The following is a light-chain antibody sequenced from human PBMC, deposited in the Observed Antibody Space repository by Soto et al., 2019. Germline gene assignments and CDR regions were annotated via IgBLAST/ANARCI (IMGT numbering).Light chain of an antibody. Sequence: QSVLTQPASVSGSPGQSITISCTGTSSDVGNYNLVSWYQQHPGKAPKLMIYDVSKWPSGVSNRFSGSKSGNTASLTISWLQAEDEADYYCCSYSGSSTPLIFGTGTKVTVL. V-gene: IGLV2-23*02. J-gene: IGLJ1*01. CDR1: SSDVGNYNL. CDR3: CSYSGSSTPLI. CDR2: DVS.